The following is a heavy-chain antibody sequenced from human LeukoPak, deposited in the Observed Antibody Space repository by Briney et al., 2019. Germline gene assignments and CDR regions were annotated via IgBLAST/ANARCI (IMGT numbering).Heavy chain of an antibody. CDR3: TRTIGYRPVAGLKEKWFDP. D-gene: IGHD6-19*01. CDR1: GYTLTELS. Sequence: ASVTVSCKVSGYTLTELSMHWVRQAPGKGLEWMGGFDPQDGETIYAQKFQGRVTMTSDTSTNTVYMELSSLISEDTAVYYCTRTIGYRPVAGLKEKWFDPWGQGTLVTVSS. CDR2: FDPQDGET. V-gene: IGHV1-24*01. J-gene: IGHJ5*02.